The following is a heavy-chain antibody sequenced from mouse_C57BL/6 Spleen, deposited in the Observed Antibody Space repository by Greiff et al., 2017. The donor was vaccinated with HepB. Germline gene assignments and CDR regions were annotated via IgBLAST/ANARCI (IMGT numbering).Heavy chain of an antibody. CDR3: ARGGAQAFYAMDY. V-gene: IGHV1-4*01. CDR2: INPSSGYT. J-gene: IGHJ4*01. CDR1: GYTFTSYT. D-gene: IGHD3-2*02. Sequence: QVQLQQSGAELARPGASVKMSCKASGYTFTSYTMHWVKQRPGQGLEWIGYINPSSGYTKYNQKFKDKATLTADKSSSTAYMQLSSLTSEDSAVYYCARGGAQAFYAMDYWGQGTSVTVSS.